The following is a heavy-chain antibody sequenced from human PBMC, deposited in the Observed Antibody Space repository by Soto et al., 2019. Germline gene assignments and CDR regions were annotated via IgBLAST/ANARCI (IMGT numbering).Heavy chain of an antibody. CDR2: ISAYNGNT. Sequence: ASVKVSCKASGYTFTSYGISWVRQAPGRGLEWMGWISAYNGNTNYAQKLQGRVTMTTDTSTSTAYMELRSLRSDDTAVYYCARGSDYYDSSGSFDYWGQGTLVTVSS. D-gene: IGHD3-22*01. CDR1: GYTFTSYG. CDR3: ARGSDYYDSSGSFDY. V-gene: IGHV1-18*01. J-gene: IGHJ4*02.